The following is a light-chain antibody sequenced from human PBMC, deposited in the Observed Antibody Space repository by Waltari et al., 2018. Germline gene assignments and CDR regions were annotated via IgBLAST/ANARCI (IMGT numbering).Light chain of an antibody. CDR2: DVS. CDR3: SSYTRTTIGLYV. Sequence: QSALTQPASVSGSPGQSITISCTATSSYVGDYNYASWYPQNPGKAPTLLIYDVSNRPSGVSNRFSGSKSGNTASLTISGLQAEDEADYYCSSYTRTTIGLYVFGTGTKVTVL. CDR1: SSYVGDYNY. V-gene: IGLV2-14*03. J-gene: IGLJ1*01.